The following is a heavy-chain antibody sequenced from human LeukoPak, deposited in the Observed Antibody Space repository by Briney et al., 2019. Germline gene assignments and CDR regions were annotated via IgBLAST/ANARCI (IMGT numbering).Heavy chain of an antibody. CDR1: GYSFTSYW. J-gene: IGHJ3*02. CDR2: IYPGDSDT. V-gene: IGHV5-51*01. D-gene: IGHD6-13*01. Sequence: GESLQISCKGSGYSFTSYWIGWVRPMPGKGLEWMGIIYPGDSDTRYSPSFQGQVTISADKSISTAYLQWSSLKASDTAMYYCARGTGYSSSWGPDAFDIWGQGTMVTVSS. CDR3: ARGTGYSSSWGPDAFDI.